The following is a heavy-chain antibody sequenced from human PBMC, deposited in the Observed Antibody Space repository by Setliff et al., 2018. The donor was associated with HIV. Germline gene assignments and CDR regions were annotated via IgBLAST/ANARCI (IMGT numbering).Heavy chain of an antibody. CDR2: ISYDGTKT. CDR3: ARDPASRDYYAQFDH. D-gene: IGHD3-22*01. Sequence: GGSLRLSCAASGFTFRSHAVHWVRQAPGKGLEWVAIISYDGTKTHYTDSVKGRFTISRDNTRDTLYLQMNSLKTEDTAVYYCARDPASRDYYAQFDHWGQGALVTVSS. V-gene: IGHV3-30*04. J-gene: IGHJ4*02. CDR1: GFTFRSHA.